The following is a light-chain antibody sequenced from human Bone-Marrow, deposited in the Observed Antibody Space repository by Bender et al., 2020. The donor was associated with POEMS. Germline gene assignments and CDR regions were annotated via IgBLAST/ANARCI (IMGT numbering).Light chain of an antibody. V-gene: IGLV2-14*03. CDR3: SSFTNINTVI. Sequence: IIYNVSYRPSGVSYRFSGSQSGNAAYLTVSGLQPEDEADYYCSSFTNINTVIFGGGTKLTVL. J-gene: IGLJ2*01. CDR2: NVS.